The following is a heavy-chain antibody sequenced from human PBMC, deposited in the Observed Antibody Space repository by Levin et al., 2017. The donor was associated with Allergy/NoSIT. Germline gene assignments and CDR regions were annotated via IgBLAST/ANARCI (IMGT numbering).Heavy chain of an antibody. CDR3: ARGGMVRGGHIGY. Sequence: ASVKVSCAASGFTFSSYWIHWVRQAPGKGLVWVSRINSDESSTSYADSVKGRFTISRDNAKNMLYLQMSSLRGEDTAVYYCARGGMVRGGHIGYWGQGTLVTVSS. CDR1: GFTFSSYW. CDR2: INSDESST. D-gene: IGHD3-10*01. J-gene: IGHJ4*02. V-gene: IGHV3-74*01.